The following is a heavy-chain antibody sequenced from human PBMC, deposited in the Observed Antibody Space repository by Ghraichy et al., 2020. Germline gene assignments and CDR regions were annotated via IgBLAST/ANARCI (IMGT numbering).Heavy chain of an antibody. CDR3: ARGSITMVRGPFWGEQGP. J-gene: IGHJ5*02. Sequence: ASVKVSCKASGYTFTGYYMHWVRQAPGQGLEWMGWINPNSGGTNYAQKFQGRVTMTRDTSISTAYMELSRLRSDDTAVYYCARGSITMVRGPFWGEQGPWGQGTLVTVSS. CDR2: INPNSGGT. CDR1: GYTFTGYY. D-gene: IGHD3-10*01. V-gene: IGHV1-2*02.